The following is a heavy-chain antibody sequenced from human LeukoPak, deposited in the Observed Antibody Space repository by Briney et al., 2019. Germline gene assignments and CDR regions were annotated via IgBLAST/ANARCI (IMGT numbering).Heavy chain of an antibody. J-gene: IGHJ3*02. CDR1: GFTFSSNS. CDR2: ISSSSSYI. V-gene: IGHV3-21*01. Sequence: PGGSLRLSCAASGFTFSSNSMNGVRQAPGKGLEWVSSISSSSSYIYYADSVKGRFTISRDNAKNSLYLQMNSLRAEDTAVYYCARVLPRAFDIWGQGTMVTVPS. D-gene: IGHD3-16*01. CDR3: ARVLPRAFDI.